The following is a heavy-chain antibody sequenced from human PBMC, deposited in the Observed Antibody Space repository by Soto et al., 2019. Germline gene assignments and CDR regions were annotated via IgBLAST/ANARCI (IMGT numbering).Heavy chain of an antibody. CDR3: ARDWGYAAAGDQDLIDY. J-gene: IGHJ4*02. Sequence: GGSLRHSGAASGFTFSSYGMHRVRQAPGKGLEWVAVIWYDGSNKYYADSVKGRFTISRDNSKNTLYLQMNSLRAEDTAVYYCARDWGYAAAGDQDLIDYWGQGTLVTVSS. D-gene: IGHD6-13*01. CDR2: IWYDGSNK. V-gene: IGHV3-33*01. CDR1: GFTFSSYG.